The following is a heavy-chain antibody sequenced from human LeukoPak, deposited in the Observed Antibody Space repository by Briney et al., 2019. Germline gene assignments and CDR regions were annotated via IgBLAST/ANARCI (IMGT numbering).Heavy chain of an antibody. CDR1: GFTFSSYS. V-gene: IGHV3-48*02. J-gene: IGHJ4*02. Sequence: PGGSLRLSCAASGFTFSSYSMNWVRQAPGKGLEWVSYISSSSSTIYYADSVKGRFTISRDNAKNSLYLQMNSLRDEDTAVYYCNFITIFGVGKAYDYWGQGTLVTVFS. D-gene: IGHD3-3*01. CDR3: NFITIFGVGKAYDY. CDR2: ISSSSSTI.